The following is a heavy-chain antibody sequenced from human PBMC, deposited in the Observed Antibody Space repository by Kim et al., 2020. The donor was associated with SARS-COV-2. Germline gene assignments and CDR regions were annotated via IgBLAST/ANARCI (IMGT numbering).Heavy chain of an antibody. J-gene: IGHJ6*02. V-gene: IGHV4-59*02. CDR3: ARAHQLVPRGYGMDV. CDR1: GDSVATDF. CDR2: VSYSGGS. D-gene: IGHD1-1*01. Sequence: SETLSLTCAVSGDSVATDFWTWVRQAPGKGLDWLGYVSYSGGSDYNPNLRRRLTISVDASRTHVSLRLTSLTAADTGVYFCARAHQLVPRGYGMDVWGQGTSVIVSS.